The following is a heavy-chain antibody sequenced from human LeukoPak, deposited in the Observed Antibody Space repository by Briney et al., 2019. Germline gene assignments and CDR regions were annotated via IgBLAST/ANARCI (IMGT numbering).Heavy chain of an antibody. CDR1: GGTFSSYT. J-gene: IGHJ5*02. CDR2: IIPILGIA. Sequence: SVKVSCKASGGTFSSYTISWVRQAPGQGLEWMGRIIPILGIANYAQKFQGRVTITADKSTSTAYMELSSLRSEDTAVYYCARSGLGSFSSGYNWFDPWGQGTLVTVSS. D-gene: IGHD3-22*01. V-gene: IGHV1-69*02. CDR3: ARSGLGSFSSGYNWFDP.